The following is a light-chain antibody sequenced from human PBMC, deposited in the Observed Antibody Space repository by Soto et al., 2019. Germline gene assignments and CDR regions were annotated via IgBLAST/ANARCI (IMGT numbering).Light chain of an antibody. Sequence: EIIMRQSPATLSVSPGERATLSCRASLNVNNNVAWYQQKPGQAPRLLIYGASARATGIPARFSGSGSGTEFTLTISSLQSEDFAVYFCQQCNAWPYTFGQGTKVDIK. J-gene: IGKJ2*01. V-gene: IGKV3-15*01. CDR1: LNVNNN. CDR2: GAS. CDR3: QQCNAWPYT.